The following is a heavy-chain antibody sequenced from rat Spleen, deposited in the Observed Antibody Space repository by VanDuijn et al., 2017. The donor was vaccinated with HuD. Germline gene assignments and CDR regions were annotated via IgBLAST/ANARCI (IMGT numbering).Heavy chain of an antibody. V-gene: IGHV2S8*01. CDR2: VSSGGTT. CDR3: ASPYFAY. J-gene: IGHJ1*01. Sequence: QVQLKESGPGLVQPSQTLSLTCTVSGFSLTTNGVSWVRHPPGKGLEWFAAVSSGGTTYYNSGLKSRLSISRDTSRSQVFLKMDSLQTEDTAMYFCASPYFAYWGPGTMVTVSS. CDR1: GFSLTTNG.